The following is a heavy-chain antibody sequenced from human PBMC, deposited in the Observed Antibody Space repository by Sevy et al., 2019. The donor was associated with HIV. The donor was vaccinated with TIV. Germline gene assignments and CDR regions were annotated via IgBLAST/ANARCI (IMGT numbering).Heavy chain of an antibody. Sequence: GGSLRLSCAASGFTVSSSYMSWVRQAPGKGLEWVSVIYSGGTTYYADSVKGRFIVSRDNSKNTLYLQMNSLRAEDTAVYFCARASSGYFCDSWGQGTLVTVSS. V-gene: IGHV3-53*01. D-gene: IGHD3-22*01. CDR3: ARASSGYFCDS. J-gene: IGHJ4*02. CDR1: GFTVSSSY. CDR2: IYSGGTT.